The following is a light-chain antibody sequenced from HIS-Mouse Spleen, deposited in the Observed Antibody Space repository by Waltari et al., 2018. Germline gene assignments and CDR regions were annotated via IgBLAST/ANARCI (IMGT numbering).Light chain of an antibody. CDR1: QSISSN. Sequence: IVMTQSPATRSVSQGERSTLSCRASQSISSNLAWYQQKPGQAPRLLIYGASTRATGIPARFSGSGSGTEFTLTISSMQSEDFAVYYCQQYNNWPWTFGQGTKVEIK. CDR2: GAS. J-gene: IGKJ1*01. V-gene: IGKV3-15*01. CDR3: QQYNNWPWT.